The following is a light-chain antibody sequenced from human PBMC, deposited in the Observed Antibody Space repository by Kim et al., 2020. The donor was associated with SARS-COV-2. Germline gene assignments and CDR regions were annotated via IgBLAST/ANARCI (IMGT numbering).Light chain of an antibody. CDR3: QQHNSYLYT. J-gene: IGKJ2*01. CDR1: QSISSW. V-gene: IGKV1-5*01. Sequence: DIQMTQSPSTLSASVGDRVTITCRASQSISSWLAWYQQKPGKAPKLLIYDASSLESGVPSRFSGSGSGTEFTLTISSLQPDDFATYYCQQHNSYLYTFGQGTKLEI. CDR2: DAS.